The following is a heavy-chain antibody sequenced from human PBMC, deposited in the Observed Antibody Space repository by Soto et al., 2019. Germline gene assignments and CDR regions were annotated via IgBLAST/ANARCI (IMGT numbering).Heavy chain of an antibody. Sequence: SQTLSLTCAISGDSVSSNSAAWNWIRQSPSRGLEWLGRTYYRSKWYNEYALSVKSRITINPDTSNNQFSLQLNSVTPDDKAVYYCSREYRAVWSSRGQGTLVIVSS. V-gene: IGHV6-1*01. D-gene: IGHD2-2*02. CDR2: TYYRSKWYN. CDR3: SREYRAVWSS. CDR1: GDSVSSNSAA. J-gene: IGHJ4*02.